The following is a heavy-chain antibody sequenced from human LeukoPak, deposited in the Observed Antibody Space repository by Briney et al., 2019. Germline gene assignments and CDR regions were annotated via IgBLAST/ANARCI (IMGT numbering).Heavy chain of an antibody. J-gene: IGHJ2*01. CDR2: IYHSGST. CDR3: ARNQHSYDSSGPGYWYFDL. CDR1: GYSIGSDFY. V-gene: IGHV4-38-2*01. Sequence: SETLSLTCAVSGYSIGSDFYWSWIRQPPGKGLEWIGYIYHSGSTNYNPSLKSRVTISVDTSKNEFSLKLSSVTAADTAMYYCARNQHSYDSSGPGYWYFDLWGRGTLVTVSS. D-gene: IGHD3-22*01.